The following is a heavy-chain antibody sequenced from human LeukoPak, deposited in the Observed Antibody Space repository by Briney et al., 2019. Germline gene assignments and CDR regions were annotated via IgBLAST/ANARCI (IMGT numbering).Heavy chain of an antibody. D-gene: IGHD3-10*01. CDR2: IYYSGST. CDR1: GGSISSSSYY. J-gene: IGHJ6*02. V-gene: IGHV4-39*07. Sequence: SETLSLTCTVSGGSISSSSYYWGWIRQPPGKGLEWIGSIYYSGSTNYNPSLKSRVTISVDTSKNQFSLKLSSVTAADTAVYYCARGGFGGSGSYTPLDYYYGMDVWXQGTTVTVSS. CDR3: ARGGFGGSGSYTPLDYYYGMDV.